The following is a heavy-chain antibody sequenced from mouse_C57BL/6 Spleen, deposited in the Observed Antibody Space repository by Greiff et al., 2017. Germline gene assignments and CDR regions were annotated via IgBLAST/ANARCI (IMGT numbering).Heavy chain of an antibody. D-gene: IGHD1-1*01. Sequence: QVQLKESGPGLVQPSQSLSITCTVSGFSLTSYGVHWVRQSPGKGLEWLGVIWSGGSTDYNAAFISRLSISKDNSKSQVFFKMNSLQADDTAIYYCARIPHYGSSYVGYFDVWGTGTTVTVSS. V-gene: IGHV2-2*01. CDR1: GFSLTSYG. J-gene: IGHJ1*03. CDR2: IWSGGST. CDR3: ARIPHYGSSYVGYFDV.